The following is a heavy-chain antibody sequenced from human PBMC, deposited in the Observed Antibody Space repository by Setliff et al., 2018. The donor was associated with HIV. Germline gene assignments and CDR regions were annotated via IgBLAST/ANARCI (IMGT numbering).Heavy chain of an antibody. Sequence: SETLSLTCTVSGYSISSGYYWGWIRQPPGKGLEWIGSIYYSGRTYYNPSPKSRVTISVDTSKNQFSLKLSSVTAADTAVYYCARVGWDYYDSSGVGEFDYWGQGTLVTVSS. D-gene: IGHD3-22*01. CDR1: GYSISSGYY. V-gene: IGHV4-38-2*02. J-gene: IGHJ4*02. CDR3: ARVGWDYYDSSGVGEFDY. CDR2: IYYSGRT.